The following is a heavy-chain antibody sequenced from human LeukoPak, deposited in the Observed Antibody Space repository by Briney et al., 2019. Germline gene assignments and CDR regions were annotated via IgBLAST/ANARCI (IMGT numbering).Heavy chain of an antibody. J-gene: IGHJ3*02. CDR3: ARANLDAFDI. CDR2: ISSSGSTV. Sequence: GGSLRLSCAASGFTFSDYYMSWIRQAPGKGLEWVSYISSSGSTVHYADSVRGRFTISRDNAKNSLYVQMNSLRAEDTAIYYCARANLDAFDIWGQGTMVTVSS. CDR1: GFTFSDYY. V-gene: IGHV3-11*04.